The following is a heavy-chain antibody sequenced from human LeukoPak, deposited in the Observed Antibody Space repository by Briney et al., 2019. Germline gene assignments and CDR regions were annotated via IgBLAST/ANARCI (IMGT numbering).Heavy chain of an antibody. J-gene: IGHJ6*02. V-gene: IGHV4-30-4*01. Sequence: SETLSLTCTVSGGSISSGDYYWSWIRPPPGKGLEWIGYIYYSGSTYYNPSLKSRVTISVDTSKNQFSLKLSSVTAADTAVYYCARDRQQLVQNYYGMDVWGQGTTVTVSS. CDR1: GGSISSGDYY. D-gene: IGHD6-13*01. CDR2: IYYSGST. CDR3: ARDRQQLVQNYYGMDV.